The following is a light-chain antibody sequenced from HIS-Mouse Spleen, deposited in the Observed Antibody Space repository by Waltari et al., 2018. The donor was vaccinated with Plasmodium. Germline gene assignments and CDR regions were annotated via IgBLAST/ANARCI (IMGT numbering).Light chain of an antibody. CDR1: QSVSSN. V-gene: IGKV3-15*01. CDR3: QQYNNWSFT. J-gene: IGKJ3*01. CDR2: GAS. Sequence: EIVMTQSPATLSVSPGERATLSCRASQSVSSNLAWYQQKPGQAPRLLIYGASTRATGSPAWFSASGSGTAFTLTSSGLQSEDFAVYYCQQYNNWSFTFGPGTKVNI.